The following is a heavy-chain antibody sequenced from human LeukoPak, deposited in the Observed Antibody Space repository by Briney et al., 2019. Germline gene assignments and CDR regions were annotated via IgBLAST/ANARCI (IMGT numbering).Heavy chain of an antibody. CDR2: IHSADSNT. V-gene: IGHV5-51*01. CDR1: GYSFTNYW. Sequence: GESLKISCKDSGYSFTNYWIGWVRQMPGKGLEWMGIIHSADSNTKYSPSFQGQVTISAGKSISTAYLQWSGLKASDTAMYYCAGARHGDYRWDYWGQGTLVTVSS. D-gene: IGHD4-17*01. J-gene: IGHJ4*02. CDR3: AGARHGDYRWDY.